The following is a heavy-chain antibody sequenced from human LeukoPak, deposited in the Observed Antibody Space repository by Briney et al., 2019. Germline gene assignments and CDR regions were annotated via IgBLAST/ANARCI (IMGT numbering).Heavy chain of an antibody. CDR2: IYYSGST. CDR3: ARDTTRYGMDV. Sequence: SETLSLTCTVSGGSISSYYWSRIRQPPGKGLEWIGYIYYSGSTNYNPSLKSRVTISVDTSKNQFSLKLSSVTAADTAVYYCARDTTRYGMDVWGQGTTVTVSS. D-gene: IGHD1-1*01. V-gene: IGHV4-59*01. J-gene: IGHJ6*02. CDR1: GGSISSYY.